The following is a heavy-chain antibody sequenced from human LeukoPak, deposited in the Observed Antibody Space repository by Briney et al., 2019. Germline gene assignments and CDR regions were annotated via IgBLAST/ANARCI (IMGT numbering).Heavy chain of an antibody. Sequence: GGSLRLSCAASGFSFSGFAMTWVHQAPGKGLEWVATISDSGDSTYYADAVKGRFTISRDNSRDTLYAHMSSLRAEDAAVYYCAKSHSVAQRGYFDYWGQGTLVTVSS. V-gene: IGHV3-23*01. CDR1: GFSFSGFA. CDR2: ISDSGDST. J-gene: IGHJ4*02. D-gene: IGHD2-15*01. CDR3: AKSHSVAQRGYFDY.